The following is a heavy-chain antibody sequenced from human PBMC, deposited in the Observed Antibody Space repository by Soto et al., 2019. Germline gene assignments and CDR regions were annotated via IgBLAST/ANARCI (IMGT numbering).Heavy chain of an antibody. CDR2: IYYSGST. V-gene: IGHV4-59*01. CDR1: GGSISSYY. D-gene: IGHD6-13*01. J-gene: IGHJ6*02. Sequence: SETLSLTCTVSGGSISSYYWSWIRQPPGKGLEWIGYIYYSGSTNYNPSLKSRVTISVDTSKNQFSLKLSSVTAADTAVYYCAREGVSSSWYYYYGMDYWGHGTMVTVSS. CDR3: AREGVSSSWYYYYGMDY.